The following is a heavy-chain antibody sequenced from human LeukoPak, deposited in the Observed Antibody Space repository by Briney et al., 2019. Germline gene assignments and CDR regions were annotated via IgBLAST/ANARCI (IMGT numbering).Heavy chain of an antibody. CDR1: GDTLTELS. V-gene: IGHV1-24*01. CDR2: FDPENGDM. D-gene: IGHD6-13*01. J-gene: IGHJ4*02. Sequence: ASVKVSCKVSGDTLTELSTHWVRQAPGKGLEWMGGFDPENGDMIYAQKLQGRVTMTEDRSTDTAYMELSSLRSDDTAVYYCATGGRWYHLKYWGQGTLVTVSS. CDR3: ATGGRWYHLKY.